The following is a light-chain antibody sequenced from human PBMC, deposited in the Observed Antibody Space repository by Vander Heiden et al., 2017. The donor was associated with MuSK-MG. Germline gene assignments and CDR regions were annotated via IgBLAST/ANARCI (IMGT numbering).Light chain of an antibody. CDR2: GNS. Sequence: QSVLTQPPSVSGAPGQRVTISCTGSSSNIGAGYGVHWYQQHPETAPKLLIYGNSNRPSGVPDRFSGSKSGTSASLAITGLQAEDEADYDCQSYDSSLSGPSYVFGTGTKVTVL. CDR3: QSYDSSLSGPSYV. V-gene: IGLV1-40*01. J-gene: IGLJ1*01. CDR1: SSNIGAGYG.